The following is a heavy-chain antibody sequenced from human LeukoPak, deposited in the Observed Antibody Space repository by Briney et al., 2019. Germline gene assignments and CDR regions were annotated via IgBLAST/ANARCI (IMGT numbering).Heavy chain of an antibody. CDR2: IKEDGSEK. V-gene: IGHV3-7*01. CDR1: GFTFSSYW. Sequence: PGGSLRLSCAAPGFTFSSYWMSWVRQAPGKGLEWVANIKEDGSEKNYVDSVKGRLTISRDNAKNSLDLQMNSLRAEDTAVYYCAREGWFGELVRHALDYWGQGTLVTVSS. CDR3: AREGWFGELVRHALDY. D-gene: IGHD3-10*01. J-gene: IGHJ4*02.